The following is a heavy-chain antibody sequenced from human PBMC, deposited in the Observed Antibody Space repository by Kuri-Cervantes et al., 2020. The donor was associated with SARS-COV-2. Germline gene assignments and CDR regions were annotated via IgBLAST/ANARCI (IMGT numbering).Heavy chain of an antibody. CDR3: ARTSWIAVGGGFDY. V-gene: IGHV2-70*04. CDR2: FDWDGDK. D-gene: IGHD6-19*01. Sequence: SGPTLVKPTQTLTLTCTFSGFSLSSNGMRVSWIRQSPGKALEWLARFDWDGDKFYRPSLKTGLTISKDTSKNQVVLRMTNMDPGDTATYYCARTSWIAVGGGFDYWGQGILVTVSS. J-gene: IGHJ4*02. CDR1: GFSLSSNGMR.